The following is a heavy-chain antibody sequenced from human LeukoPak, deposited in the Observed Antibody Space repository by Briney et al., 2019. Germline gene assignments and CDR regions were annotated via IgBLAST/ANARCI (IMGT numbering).Heavy chain of an antibody. CDR2: ISTGSSYI. CDR1: GFTFSSYS. D-gene: IGHD6-13*01. CDR3: ARDVVGSSWSDY. V-gene: IGHV3-21*01. Sequence: GGSLRLSCAASGFTFSSYSMNWVRQAPGKGLEWVSSISTGSSYIYYADSVKGRFTISRDNAKNSLYLQMNSLRAEDTAVCYCARDVVGSSWSDYWGQGTLVTVSS. J-gene: IGHJ4*02.